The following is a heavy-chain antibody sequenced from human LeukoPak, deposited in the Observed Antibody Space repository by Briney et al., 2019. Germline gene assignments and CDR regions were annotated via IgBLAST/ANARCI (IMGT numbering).Heavy chain of an antibody. CDR2: INHSGST. V-gene: IGHV4-34*01. CDR1: GGSFSGYY. D-gene: IGHD3-10*01. J-gene: IGHJ5*02. Sequence: SETLSLTCAVYGGSFSGYYWSWIRQPPGKGLEWIGEINHSGSTNYNPPLKSRVTISVDTSKNQFSLKLSSVTAADTAVYYCARGGGRLLWFGNRQTNWFDPWGQGTLVTVSS. CDR3: ARGGGRLLWFGNRQTNWFDP.